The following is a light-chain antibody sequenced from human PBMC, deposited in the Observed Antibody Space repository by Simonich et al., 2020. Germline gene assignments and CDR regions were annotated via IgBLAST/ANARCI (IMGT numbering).Light chain of an antibody. J-gene: IGLJ3*02. CDR3: QSYDSSIWV. CDR2: ADN. Sequence: NFMLTQPHSVSESPGKTVTISCTRSSGSIASNYVQWYQQRPGSAPTTVIYADNQRPSVVPDRFSGSIDSSSNSAPLTISGLKTEDEADYYCQSYDSSIWVFGGGTKLTVL. V-gene: IGLV6-57*03. CDR1: SGSIASNY.